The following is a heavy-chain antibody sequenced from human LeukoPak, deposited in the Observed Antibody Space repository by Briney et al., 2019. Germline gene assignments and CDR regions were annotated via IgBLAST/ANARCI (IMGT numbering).Heavy chain of an antibody. D-gene: IGHD2/OR15-2a*01. CDR3: ARDNAGNIDY. CDR1: GYTFTSNA. CDR2: INTNTGNP. Sequence: ASVKVSCKASGYTFTSNAMNWVPQAPGHGLELMGWINTNTGNPTYAQGFTGRFVFSLDTSVSTAHLQISSLKAEDTAVYYCARDNAGNIDYCGQGTLVTVSS. V-gene: IGHV7-4-1*02. J-gene: IGHJ4*02.